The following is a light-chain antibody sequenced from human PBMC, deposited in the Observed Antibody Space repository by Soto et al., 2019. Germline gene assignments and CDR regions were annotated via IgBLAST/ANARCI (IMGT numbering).Light chain of an antibody. CDR1: QAINTY. CDR3: QQYYTYPWT. CDR2: GAF. Sequence: AIRMTQSPSSFSASTGDSVTITCRASQAINTYLAWFQQKPGRAPKLLIYGAFTLQNGVPSRFSGSGSGADFTLTISYLQSEDFATYYCQQYYTYPWTFGQGTKVEIK. J-gene: IGKJ1*01. V-gene: IGKV1-8*01.